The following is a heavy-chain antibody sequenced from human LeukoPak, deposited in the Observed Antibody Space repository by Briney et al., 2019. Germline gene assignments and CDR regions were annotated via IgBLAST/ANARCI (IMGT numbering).Heavy chain of an antibody. J-gene: IGHJ4*03. CDR2: NNPNSGDT. D-gene: IGHD2-15*01. Sequence: GASVKVSCKASGYTFTGHNIHWVRQAPGQGLEWMGWNNPNSGDTKNEQKFQGRVTMARDTSISTAYMELRRLNSDDTAVYYCARGYCSGGSCYLDYWGQGTLVTVSS. V-gene: IGHV1-2*02. CDR1: GYTFTGHN. CDR3: ARGYCSGGSCYLDY.